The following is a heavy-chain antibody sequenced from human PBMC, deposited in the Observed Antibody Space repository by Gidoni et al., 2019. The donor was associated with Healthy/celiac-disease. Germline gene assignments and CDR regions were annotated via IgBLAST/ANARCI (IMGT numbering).Heavy chain of an antibody. CDR1: GYSFTSYW. Sequence: EVQLVQSGAEVKKPGESLRISCKGYGYSFTSYWISWVRQMPGKGLEWMGRIDPSDSYTNYSPSFQGHVTISADKSISTAYLQWSSLKASDTAMYYCAREGGWYLRDPYFDYWGQGTLVTVSS. CDR2: IDPSDSYT. J-gene: IGHJ4*02. D-gene: IGHD6-19*01. V-gene: IGHV5-10-1*03. CDR3: AREGGWYLRDPYFDY.